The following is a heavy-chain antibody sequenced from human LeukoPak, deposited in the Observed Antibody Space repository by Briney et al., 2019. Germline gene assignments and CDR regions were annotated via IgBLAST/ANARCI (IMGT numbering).Heavy chain of an antibody. V-gene: IGHV4-30-4*08. CDR3: ARDSDIVVVPAAIRRPGTPDAFDI. J-gene: IGHJ3*02. D-gene: IGHD2-2*02. CDR1: GGSISSGDYY. CDR2: IYYSGST. Sequence: PSETLSLTCTVSGGSISSGDYYWSWIRQPPGKGLEWIGYIYYSGSTYYNPSLKSRVTISVDASKNQFSLKLSSVTAADTAVYYCARDSDIVVVPAAIRRPGTPDAFDIWGQGTMVTVSS.